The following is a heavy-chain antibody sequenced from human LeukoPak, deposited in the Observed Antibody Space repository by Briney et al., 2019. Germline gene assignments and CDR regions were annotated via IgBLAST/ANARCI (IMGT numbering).Heavy chain of an antibody. J-gene: IGHJ6*03. CDR1: GFTFISYW. Sequence: HPGGSLRLSCAASGFTFISYWMSWVRQAPGKGLEWVANIKQDGSEKYYVDSVKGRFTISRDNCKNSLYLQINSLRAEDTAVYYCARADSSIAARLSRSSIFNYYYYMDVWGKGTTVTVSS. CDR3: ARADSSIAARLSRSSIFNYYYYMDV. D-gene: IGHD6-6*01. CDR2: IKQDGSEK. V-gene: IGHV3-7*01.